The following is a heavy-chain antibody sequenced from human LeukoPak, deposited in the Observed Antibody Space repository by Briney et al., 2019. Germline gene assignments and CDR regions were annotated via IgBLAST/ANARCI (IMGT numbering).Heavy chain of an antibody. D-gene: IGHD1-26*01. J-gene: IGHJ6*03. CDR3: ARDPYSGSYGNYYYYFMDV. CDR1: GFTFSSYP. Sequence: GGSLRLSCAASGFTFSSYPMNWVRQAPGKGLEWVSSISTSNSYIYYADSVQGRFTISRDNAKNSLYLQMNSLRAEDTAVYYCARDPYSGSYGNYYYYFMDVWGKGTAVTISS. CDR2: ISTSNSYI. V-gene: IGHV3-21*01.